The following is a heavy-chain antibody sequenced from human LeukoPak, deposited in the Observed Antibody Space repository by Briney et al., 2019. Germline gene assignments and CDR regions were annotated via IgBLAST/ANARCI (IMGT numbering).Heavy chain of an antibody. V-gene: IGHV3-53*01. J-gene: IGHJ4*02. CDR3: ARVRGRYYYDSSGLSPGEFDY. CDR2: IYSGGST. CDR1: GFTVSSNY. Sequence: GGSLRLSCAASGFTVSSNYMSWVRQAPGKGLEWVSVIYSGGSTYYADSVKGRFTISRDNSKNTLYPQMNSLRAEDTAVYYCARVRGRYYYDSSGLSPGEFDYRGQGTLVTVSS. D-gene: IGHD3-22*01.